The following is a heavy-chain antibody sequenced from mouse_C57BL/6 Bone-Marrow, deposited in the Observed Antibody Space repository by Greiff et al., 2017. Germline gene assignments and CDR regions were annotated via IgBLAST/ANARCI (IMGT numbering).Heavy chain of an antibody. V-gene: IGHV1-64*01. CDR3: ARNYYGSSYDYAMDY. J-gene: IGHJ4*01. CDR1: GYTFTSYW. CDR2: IHPNSGST. Sequence: QVQLQQPGAELVKPGASVKLSCKASGYTFTSYWMHWVKQRPGQGLEWIGMIHPNSGSTNYNEKFKSKATLTVDKSSSTAYMQLSSLTSEDSAVYDCARNYYGSSYDYAMDYWGQGTSVTVSS. D-gene: IGHD1-1*01.